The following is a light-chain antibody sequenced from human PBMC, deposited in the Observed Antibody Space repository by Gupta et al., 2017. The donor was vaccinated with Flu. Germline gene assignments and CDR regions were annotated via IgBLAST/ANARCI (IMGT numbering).Light chain of an antibody. CDR1: QSVSNY. J-gene: IGKJ3*01. CDR3: QQRSNWPPFT. Sequence: ATLSLSPGERATLSCRASQSVSNYLVWYQQKPGQAPRLLIYDASNRATGIPARFSGSGSGTDFTLTISSREPEDFAVYYCQQRSNWPPFTFGPGTKVDIK. V-gene: IGKV3-11*01. CDR2: DAS.